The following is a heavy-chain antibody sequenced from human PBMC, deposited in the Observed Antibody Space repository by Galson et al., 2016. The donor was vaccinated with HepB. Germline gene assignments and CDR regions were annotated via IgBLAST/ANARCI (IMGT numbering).Heavy chain of an antibody. V-gene: IGHV3-48*03. CDR1: GFTFSSYE. D-gene: IGHD5-12*01. Sequence: SLRLSCAASGFTFSSYEMNWVRQAPGKGLEWVSYISGSGQSTYYADSVRGRFTISRDNAKNSLYLQMNSLRVEDTAFYYCAREPPATMRSKVPLDYWGQGTLVTVSS. CDR3: AREPPATMRSKVPLDY. J-gene: IGHJ4*02. CDR2: ISGSGQST.